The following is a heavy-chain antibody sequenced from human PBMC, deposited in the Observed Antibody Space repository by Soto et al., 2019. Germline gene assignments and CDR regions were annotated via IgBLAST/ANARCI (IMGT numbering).Heavy chain of an antibody. J-gene: IGHJ4*02. D-gene: IGHD1-26*01. CDR3: ARDLSYALDC. V-gene: IGHV3-48*02. CDR2: IRIDSNHI. CDR1: GFIFTSYS. Sequence: EVQLVESGGGLVQPGGSLRLSCAASGFIFTSYSMNWVRQAPGKGLEWLSYIRIDSNHIGYADSVRGRFTISSDIAKNSLYLQMNSLRDEDTAVYYCARDLSYALDCWGQRTLVTVSS.